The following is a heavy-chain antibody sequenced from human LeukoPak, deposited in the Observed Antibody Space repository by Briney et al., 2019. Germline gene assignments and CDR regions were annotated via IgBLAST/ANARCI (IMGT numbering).Heavy chain of an antibody. CDR3: ARDSIAAAGFDY. Sequence: SQTLSLTCTVSGGSISSGSYYWSWIRQPAGKGLEWIGRIYTSGSTNYNPSLKSRVTISVDTSKNQFSLKLSSVTAADTAVYYCARDSIAAAGFDYWGQGTLVTVSS. J-gene: IGHJ4*02. CDR2: IYTSGST. CDR1: GGSISSGSYY. V-gene: IGHV4-61*02. D-gene: IGHD6-13*01.